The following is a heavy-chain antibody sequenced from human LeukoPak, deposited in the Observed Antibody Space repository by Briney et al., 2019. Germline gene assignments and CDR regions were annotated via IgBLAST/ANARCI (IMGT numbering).Heavy chain of an antibody. J-gene: IGHJ6*03. CDR1: GFTLSSYW. CDR2: INTDGSSI. V-gene: IGHV3-74*01. Sequence: PGGSLRLSCAASGFTLSSYWMHWVRQAPGKGLVWVSRINTDGSSISYADSVKGRFTISRDNAKNTLYLQMNSLRAEDTAVYYCASRSAGLKSDYYYYMDVWGKGTTVTVSS. CDR3: ASRSAGLKSDYYYYMDV. D-gene: IGHD4-11*01.